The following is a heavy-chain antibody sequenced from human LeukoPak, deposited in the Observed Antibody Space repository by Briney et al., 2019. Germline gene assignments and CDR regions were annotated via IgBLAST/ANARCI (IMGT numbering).Heavy chain of an antibody. V-gene: IGHV1-2*02. CDR3: ARCVRTLYYYMDV. J-gene: IGHJ6*03. CDR1: GYTFTGYY. D-gene: IGHD1-14*01. CDR2: INPNSGGT. Sequence: GASVKVSCKASGYTFTGYYMHWVRQAPGQGLEWMGWINPNSGGTDHAQKFQGRVTMTRDTSISTAYMELSRLRFDDTAVYYCARCVRTLYYYMDVWGKGTTVTVSS.